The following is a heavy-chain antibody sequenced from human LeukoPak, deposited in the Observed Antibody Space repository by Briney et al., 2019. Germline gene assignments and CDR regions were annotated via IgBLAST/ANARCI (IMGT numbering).Heavy chain of an antibody. Sequence: PGGSLRLSCAASGFTFDDYGMSWVRQAPGKGLEWVSTVTGSGSGTYYADSVKGRFTISRDNSKNMLYLQMNSLRAEDTAVYHCAKTYNNYFDYWGQGTLVTVSS. D-gene: IGHD1-14*01. CDR3: AKTYNNYFDY. V-gene: IGHV3-23*01. CDR1: GFTFDDYG. J-gene: IGHJ4*02. CDR2: VTGSGSGT.